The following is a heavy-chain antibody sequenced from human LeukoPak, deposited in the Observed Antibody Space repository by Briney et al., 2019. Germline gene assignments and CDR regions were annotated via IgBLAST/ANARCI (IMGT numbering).Heavy chain of an antibody. V-gene: IGHV3-21*01. Sequence: PGGSLRLSCAASGFTSSSYSMNWVRQAPGKGLEWVSSISSSSSYIYYADSVKGRFTISRDNAKNSLYLQMNSLRAEDTAVYYCARDRAYDSSGYYSFDYWGQGTLVTVSS. D-gene: IGHD3-22*01. CDR1: GFTSSSYS. CDR3: ARDRAYDSSGYYSFDY. J-gene: IGHJ4*02. CDR2: ISSSSSYI.